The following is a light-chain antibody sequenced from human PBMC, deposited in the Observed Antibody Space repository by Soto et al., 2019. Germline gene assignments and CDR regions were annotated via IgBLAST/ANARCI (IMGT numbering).Light chain of an antibody. V-gene: IGKV3-15*01. Sequence: EIVMTQSPATLYVSPGERATLSCRASQSVSSNLAWYQQKPGQAHRLLIYGASTRATGIPARFSGSGSGTEFTLTISSLQSEDFAVYYCQQYNNWSWTFGQGTKVEIK. J-gene: IGKJ1*01. CDR1: QSVSSN. CDR2: GAS. CDR3: QQYNNWSWT.